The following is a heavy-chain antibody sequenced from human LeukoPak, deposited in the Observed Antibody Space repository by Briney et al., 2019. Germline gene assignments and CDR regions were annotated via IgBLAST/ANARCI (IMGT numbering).Heavy chain of an antibody. CDR1: GYTFTSYG. Sequence: GASVKVSCKASGYTFTSYGISWVRQAPGQGLEWMGWISAYNGNTNYAQKLQGRVTMTTDTSTSTAYMELRSLRSDDTAVYYCAGERFLEWFNYYYYYGMDVWGQGTTVTVSS. V-gene: IGHV1-18*01. CDR3: AGERFLEWFNYYYYYGMDV. J-gene: IGHJ6*02. D-gene: IGHD3-3*01. CDR2: ISAYNGNT.